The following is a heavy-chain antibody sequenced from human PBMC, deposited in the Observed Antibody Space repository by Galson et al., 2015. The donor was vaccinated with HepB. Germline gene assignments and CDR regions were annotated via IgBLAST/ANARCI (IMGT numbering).Heavy chain of an antibody. CDR1: GFTFSSYW. J-gene: IGHJ3*02. Sequence: SLRLSCAASGFTFSSYWMSWVRQAPGKGLEWVANINQYGSEKYYVDSMKGRFTISRDNARNSPYLQMNSLRVEDTAVYYCATYSWSGRKYDAFDIWGQGTMVTVSS. D-gene: IGHD5-18*01. V-gene: IGHV3-7*03. CDR3: ATYSWSGRKYDAFDI. CDR2: INQYGSEK.